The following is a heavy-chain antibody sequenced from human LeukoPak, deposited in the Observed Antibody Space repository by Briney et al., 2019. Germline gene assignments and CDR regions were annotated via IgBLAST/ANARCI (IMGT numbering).Heavy chain of an antibody. CDR3: AKAHSSSWYFAFDI. J-gene: IGHJ3*02. CDR1: GFTFSSYA. D-gene: IGHD6-13*01. V-gene: IGHV3-23*01. CDR2: VSGSGGIT. Sequence: PGGSLRLSCAASGFTFSSYAMSWVRQAPGKGLEWVSGVSGSGGITYYAESVKGRFTISRDNSKNALSLQMSSLRAEDTAVYYCAKAHSSSWYFAFDIWGQGSMVTVSS.